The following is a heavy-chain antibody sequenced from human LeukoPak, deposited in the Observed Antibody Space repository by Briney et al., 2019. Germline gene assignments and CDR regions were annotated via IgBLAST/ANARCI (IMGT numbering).Heavy chain of an antibody. CDR1: GGSISSSNW. CDR2: IYHSGST. CDR3: ATVTVVVPAAIRYFDL. Sequence: SETPSLTCAVSGGSISSSNWWSWVRQPPGKGLGWVVIIYHSGSTNYNPSLKSRVTISVDKSKNQFSLKLSSVTAADTAVYYCATVTVVVPAAIRYFDLWGRGTLVTVSS. V-gene: IGHV4-4*02. J-gene: IGHJ2*01. D-gene: IGHD2-2*01.